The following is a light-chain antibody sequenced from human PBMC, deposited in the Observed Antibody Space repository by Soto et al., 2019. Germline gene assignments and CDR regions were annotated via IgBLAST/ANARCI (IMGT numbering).Light chain of an antibody. V-gene: IGKV3-15*01. CDR2: GTS. CDR1: QRVSSN. Sequence: EIILTQSPAALSVSRGGRATLSCRASQRVSSNLAWYQQKPGQAPRLLIYGTSTRATGIPPRFSGSGSGTEFTLTISSMQSEDFAVYFCQQYNNWPLTFGGGTKVDIK. J-gene: IGKJ4*01. CDR3: QQYNNWPLT.